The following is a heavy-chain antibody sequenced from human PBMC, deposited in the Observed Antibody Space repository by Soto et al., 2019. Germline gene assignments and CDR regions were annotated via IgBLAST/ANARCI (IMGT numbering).Heavy chain of an antibody. CDR3: APSEQLGLRYVDWDPGTWSDP. Sequence: QITLKESGPTLAKPTQALTLTCTFSGFSLSTSGVGVGWIRQPPGKALEWLALIYWNDDKRYSPSLKSRLTPTMLTSKNHLLPTMTNMDPVDTATDYCAPSEQLGLRYVDWDPGTWSDPWGQGTLVTVSS. D-gene: IGHD3-9*01. V-gene: IGHV2-5*01. J-gene: IGHJ5*02. CDR1: GFSLSTSGVG. CDR2: IYWNDDK.